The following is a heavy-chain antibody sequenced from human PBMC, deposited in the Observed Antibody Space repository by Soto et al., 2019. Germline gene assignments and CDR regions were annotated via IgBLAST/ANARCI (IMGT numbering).Heavy chain of an antibody. D-gene: IGHD3-16*01. V-gene: IGHV3-13*01. CDR2: IGTQHDT. Sequence: EVQLVESGGGLVQPGGSLRLSCAASGFTFSAYDMHWVRQATGKGLEWVAAIGTQHDTYYPDSVKGRFTISRENAKNFLYLQMNSLRAGDTVVYYCGGRASYCHGGGGWFDPWGQGTLVTVSS. CDR1: GFTFSAYD. CDR3: GGRASYCHGGGGWFDP. J-gene: IGHJ5*02.